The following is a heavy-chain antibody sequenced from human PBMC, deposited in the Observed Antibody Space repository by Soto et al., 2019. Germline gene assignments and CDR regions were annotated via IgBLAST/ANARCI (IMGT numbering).Heavy chain of an antibody. V-gene: IGHV3-53*01. CDR3: ATWHEREHAYDV. CDR2: LYDLDGS. CDR1: GFNISGKKY. Sequence: GGSLRLSCAAFGFNISGKKYVAWVRQAPGKGLEWVSALYDLDGSFYAASVKGRFTTSSDSSKTTVYLQMNDLRPDDTAVYYCATWHEREHAYDVWGQGTTVTVSS. D-gene: IGHD1-1*01. J-gene: IGHJ3*01.